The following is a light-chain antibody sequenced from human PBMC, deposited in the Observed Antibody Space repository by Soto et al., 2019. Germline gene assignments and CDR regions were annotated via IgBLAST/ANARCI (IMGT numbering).Light chain of an antibody. J-gene: IGKJ1*01. Sequence: IQMTQSPSTLSASVGDRVTITCRASQTISSWLAWYQQKPGKAPKLLIYKASTLKSGVPSRFSGSGSGTEFTLTISSLQPDDFATYYCQPYNSYSEAFGQGTKADIK. CDR2: KAS. V-gene: IGKV1-5*03. CDR3: QPYNSYSEA. CDR1: QTISSW.